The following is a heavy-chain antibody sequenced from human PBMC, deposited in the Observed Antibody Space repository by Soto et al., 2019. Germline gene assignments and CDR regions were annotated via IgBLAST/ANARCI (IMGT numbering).Heavy chain of an antibody. CDR3: ARLVYDTSLNYMNFDF. CDR2: IFHDGTA. V-gene: IGHV4-4*02. D-gene: IGHD3-22*01. CDR1: GVSISSGNW. J-gene: IGHJ4*02. Sequence: SETLSLTCAVSGVSISSGNWWTWVRQSPQRGLEYIGEIFHDGTANYYPSFERRVAISVDTSKNQFSLKLTSVTAADTAIYFCARLVYDTSLNYMNFDFWGQGTLVTVSS.